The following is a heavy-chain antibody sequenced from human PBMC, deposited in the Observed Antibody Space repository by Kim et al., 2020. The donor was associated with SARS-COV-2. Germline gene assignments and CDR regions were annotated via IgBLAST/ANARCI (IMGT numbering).Heavy chain of an antibody. CDR3: TRRLGRSSQYNGMDV. D-gene: IGHD6-19*01. CDR2: TYYGSKWSS. J-gene: IGHJ6*02. Sequence: SQTLSLTCDISGDSVSSHSAVWNWIRQSPSRGLEWLGRTYYGSKWSSNYAVSVKSRIIINADTSKNQVSLQLNSVTPEDTAVYYCTRRLGRSSQYNGMDVWGQGTTVTVSS. V-gene: IGHV6-1*01. CDR1: GDSVSSHSAV.